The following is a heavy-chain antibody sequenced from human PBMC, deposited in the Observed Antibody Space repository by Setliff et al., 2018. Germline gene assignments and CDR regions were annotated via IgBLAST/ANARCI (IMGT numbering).Heavy chain of an antibody. CDR3: ARDSGSPLDY. Sequence: GESLKISCKGSGYSFTSYWIGWVRQMPGKGLEWMGIIYPGDSATRYSPSFEGQVTISADKPISTAYLQWSSLKASYTAMYYCARDSGSPLDYWGQGTLVTVSS. CDR1: GYSFTSYW. J-gene: IGHJ4*02. CDR2: IYPGDSAT. D-gene: IGHD3-22*01. V-gene: IGHV5-51*04.